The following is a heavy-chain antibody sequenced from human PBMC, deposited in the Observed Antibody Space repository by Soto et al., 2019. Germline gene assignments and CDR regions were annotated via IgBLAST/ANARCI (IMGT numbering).Heavy chain of an antibody. D-gene: IGHD4-4*01. CDR2: IDYSGTA. V-gene: IGHV4-39*01. CDR3: ARTTGRHLDF. CDR1: YGSISVSNVF. J-gene: IGHJ4*02. Sequence: QLQLQESGPGLVKPWETLSLTCTVSYGSISVSNVFWGWVRQPPGKGLEWIGNIDYSGTAYFNPPLGTRVTFPVDTNKNQFSLNIYSVTAADTAVYYCARTTGRHLDFWGQVILVTVSS.